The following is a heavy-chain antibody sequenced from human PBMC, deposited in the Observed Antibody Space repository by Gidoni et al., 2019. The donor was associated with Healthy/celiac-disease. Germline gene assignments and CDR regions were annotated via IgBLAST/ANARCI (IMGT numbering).Heavy chain of an antibody. CDR3: ARHVFSSSSSDFDY. V-gene: IGHV5-10-1*03. CDR1: GFSFTSYW. CDR2: IDPSDAYT. J-gene: IGHJ4*02. D-gene: IGHD6-6*01. Sequence: EVQLVQSGAEVKKPGESLRISCKGSGFSFTSYWISWVRQMPGKGLEWMGRIDPSDAYTNHSPAFQGHVTISADKSISTAYLQWSSLKASDTAMYYCARHVFSSSSSDFDYWGQGTLVTVSS.